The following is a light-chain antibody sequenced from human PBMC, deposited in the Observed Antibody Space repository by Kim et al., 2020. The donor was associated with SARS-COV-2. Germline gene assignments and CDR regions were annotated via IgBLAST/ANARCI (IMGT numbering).Light chain of an antibody. Sequence: SYELTQPPSVSVSPGQTASITCSGDKLGDKYASWYQHKPGQSPVVVIFRDNRRPSGIPERFSGSNSGNTATLTISGMQAMDEADYYCQAWDSSIYVFGTG. CDR1: KLGDKY. CDR2: RDN. J-gene: IGLJ1*01. V-gene: IGLV3-1*01. CDR3: QAWDSSIYV.